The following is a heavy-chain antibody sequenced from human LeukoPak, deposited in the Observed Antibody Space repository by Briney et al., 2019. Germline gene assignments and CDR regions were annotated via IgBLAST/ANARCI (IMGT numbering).Heavy chain of an antibody. CDR1: GFTFSSYA. CDR2: ISGSGGST. J-gene: IGHJ4*02. CDR3: AKVRRRGNSVGNDY. D-gene: IGHD4-23*01. V-gene: IGHV3-23*01. Sequence: GGSLRLSCAASGFTFSSYAMSWVRQAPGKGLEWVSAISGSGGSTHYADSVKGRFTISRDNSKNTLYLQMNSLRAEDTAVYYCAKVRRRGNSVGNDYWGQGTLVTVSS.